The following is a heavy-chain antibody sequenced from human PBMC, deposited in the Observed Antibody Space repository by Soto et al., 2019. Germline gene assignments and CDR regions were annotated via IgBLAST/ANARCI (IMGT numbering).Heavy chain of an antibody. Sequence: QVQLVQSGAEVKKPGASVKVSCKASGYIFFGSYIHWVRQAPGQGLEWMGWINPNTGGTGSAQKFQGRITMTGDTSISTAYMELSRLRSDDTGVYYCARGGRSLHGNYHFGMDVWGQGTTVTVSS. CDR2: INPNTGGT. V-gene: IGHV1-2*02. CDR1: GYIFFGSY. CDR3: ARGGRSLHGNYHFGMDV. J-gene: IGHJ6*02.